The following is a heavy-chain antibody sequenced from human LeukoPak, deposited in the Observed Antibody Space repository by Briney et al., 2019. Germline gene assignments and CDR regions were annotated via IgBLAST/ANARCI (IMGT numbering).Heavy chain of an antibody. CDR2: IKQDGSEK. D-gene: IGHD5-18*01. CDR3: AREANGGYNYGLHFEF. Sequence: GGSLTLTCAVSGFTFTNYWMNWVRQAPGKGLEWVGNIKQDGSEKYYVDSVKGRFTISRDNAKNSLYLQVSSLRAEDTAVYYCAREANGGYNYGLHFEFWGQGILVTVSS. CDR1: GFTFTNYW. V-gene: IGHV3-7*04. J-gene: IGHJ4*02.